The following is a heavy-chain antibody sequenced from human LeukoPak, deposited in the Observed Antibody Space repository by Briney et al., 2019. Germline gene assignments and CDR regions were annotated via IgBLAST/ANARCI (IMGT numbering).Heavy chain of an antibody. Sequence: PGGSLRLSCAASGFTFSSYSMNWVRQAPGKGLEWVSSISSSSSYIYYADSVKGRFTISRDNAKNSLYLQMSSLRAEDTAVYYCARDRRFFEWLPDYWGQGTPVTVSS. CDR2: ISSSSSYI. J-gene: IGHJ4*02. CDR1: GFTFSSYS. CDR3: ARDRRFFEWLPDY. V-gene: IGHV3-21*01. D-gene: IGHD3-3*01.